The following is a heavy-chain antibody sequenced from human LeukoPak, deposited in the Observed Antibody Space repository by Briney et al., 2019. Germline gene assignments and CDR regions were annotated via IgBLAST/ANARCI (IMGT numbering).Heavy chain of an antibody. J-gene: IGHJ5*02. CDR3: ARRLQGFDP. V-gene: IGHV3-30*03. Sequence: PGGSLTLSCAASGFTFSSYGMHWVRQAPGKGLEWVAVISYDGSNKYYADSVKGRFTISRDNSKNTLYLQMNSLRAEDTAVYYCARRLQGFDPWGQGTLVTVSS. CDR1: GFTFSSYG. D-gene: IGHD4-11*01. CDR2: ISYDGSNK.